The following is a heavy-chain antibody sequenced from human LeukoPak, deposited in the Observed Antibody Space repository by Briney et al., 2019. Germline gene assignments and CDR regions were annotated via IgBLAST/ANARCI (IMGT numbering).Heavy chain of an antibody. CDR3: ARLVAENLGAYDAFDI. D-gene: IGHD2-15*01. J-gene: IGHJ3*02. Sequence: SETLSLTCTVSGGSISSGGYYWSWIRQHPGKGLEWTGYIYYSGSTYYNPSLKSRVTISVDTSKNQFSLKLSSVTAADTAVYYCARLVAENLGAYDAFDIWGQGTMVTVSS. CDR1: GGSISSGGYY. V-gene: IGHV4-31*03. CDR2: IYYSGST.